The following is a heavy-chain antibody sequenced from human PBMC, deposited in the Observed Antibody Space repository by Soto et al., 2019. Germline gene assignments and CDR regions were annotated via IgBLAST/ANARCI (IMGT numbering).Heavy chain of an antibody. CDR2: IYYSGST. J-gene: IGHJ4*02. Sequence: QLQLQESGPGLVKPSETLSLTCTVSGGSISSSSYYWGWIRQPPGKGLEWIGSIYYSGSTYYNPSLKSRVTISVDTSKNQFSLKLSSVTAADTAVYYCANHYDDSSGYQRGHFDYWGQGTLVTVSS. V-gene: IGHV4-39*01. CDR1: GGSISSSSYY. CDR3: ANHYDDSSGYQRGHFDY. D-gene: IGHD3-22*01.